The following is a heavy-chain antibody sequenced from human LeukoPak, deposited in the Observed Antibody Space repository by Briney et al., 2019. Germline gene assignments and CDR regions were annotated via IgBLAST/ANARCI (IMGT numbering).Heavy chain of an antibody. CDR2: IWYDGSNK. Sequence: PGGSLRLSCAASGFTFSSYGMHWVRQAPGKGLEWVAVIWYDGSNKYYADSVKGRFTISRDNSKNTLYLQMNSLRAEDTAVYYCARDSDDLWFGELSPPPPDYWGQGTLVTVSS. D-gene: IGHD3-10*01. CDR1: GFTFSSYG. J-gene: IGHJ4*02. V-gene: IGHV3-33*01. CDR3: ARDSDDLWFGELSPPPPDY.